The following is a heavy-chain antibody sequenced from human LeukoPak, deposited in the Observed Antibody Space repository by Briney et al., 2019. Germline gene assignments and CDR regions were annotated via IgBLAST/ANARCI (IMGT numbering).Heavy chain of an antibody. CDR1: GGSFSGYY. CDR3: WWFGDDAFDI. CDR2: INHSGST. D-gene: IGHD3-10*01. Sequence: SETLSLTCAVYGGSFSGYYWSWIRQPPGKGLEWIGEINHSGSTNYNPSLRSRVTISVDTSKNQFSLKLSSVTAADTAVYYCWWFGDDAFDIWGQGTMVTVSS. J-gene: IGHJ3*02. V-gene: IGHV4-34*01.